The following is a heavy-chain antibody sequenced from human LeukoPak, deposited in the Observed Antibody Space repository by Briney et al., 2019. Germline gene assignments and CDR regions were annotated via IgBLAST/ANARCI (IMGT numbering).Heavy chain of an antibody. CDR3: ATDHSMANTAWWFDP. CDR1: GYTITDNY. J-gene: IGHJ5*02. D-gene: IGHD5-24*01. Sequence: ASVKVSCKASGYTITDNYMHWVRQAPGRGLEWMGVINPSGTGTSYAQKFQGRITMSRDTSTSTVYMELNSLRSEDTAFYYCATDHSMANTAWWFDPWGQGTLVTVSS. CDR2: INPSGTGT. V-gene: IGHV1-46*01.